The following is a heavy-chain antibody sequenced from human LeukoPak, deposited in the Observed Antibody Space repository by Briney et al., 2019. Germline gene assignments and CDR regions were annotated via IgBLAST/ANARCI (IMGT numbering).Heavy chain of an antibody. CDR2: INSGGSGT. D-gene: IGHD7-27*01. CDR1: GFPFSSYW. Sequence: GGSLRLSCAASGFPFSSYWMHWVRQAPGKRLVWVSRINSGGSGTSYADSVKGRFTISRDNAKNTLYLQMNSLRAEDTAVYYCASSLGPLTDYWGQGTLVTVSS. J-gene: IGHJ4*02. V-gene: IGHV3-74*01. CDR3: ASSLGPLTDY.